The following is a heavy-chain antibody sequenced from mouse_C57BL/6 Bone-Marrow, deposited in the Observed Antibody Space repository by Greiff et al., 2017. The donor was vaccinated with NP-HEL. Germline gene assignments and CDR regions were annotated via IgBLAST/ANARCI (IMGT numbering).Heavy chain of an antibody. CDR1: GYTFTSYW. D-gene: IGHD1-1*01. Sequence: QVQLQQPGAELVMPGASVKLSCKASGYTFTSYWMHWVKQRPGQGLEWIGELDPSDSYTNYNQKFKGKSTLTVDKSSSTAYMQLSSLTSEDSAVYYCASPHYYGSSDWYFDVWGTGTTVTVSS. J-gene: IGHJ1*03. CDR3: ASPHYYGSSDWYFDV. CDR2: LDPSDSYT. V-gene: IGHV1-69*01.